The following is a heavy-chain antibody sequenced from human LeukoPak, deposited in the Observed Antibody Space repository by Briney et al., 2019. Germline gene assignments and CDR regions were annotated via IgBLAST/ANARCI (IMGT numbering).Heavy chain of an antibody. CDR3: AREYYDFWSGYLFDY. CDR1: GFTVSSNY. CDR2: IYSGGST. D-gene: IGHD3-3*01. J-gene: IGHJ4*02. V-gene: IGHV3-53*01. Sequence: PGGSLRLSCAASGFTVSSNYMSWVRQAPGKGLEWVSVIYSGGSTYYADSVKGRFTISRDNSKNTLYLQMNSLRAEDTAVYYCAREYYDFWSGYLFDYWGQGTLVTVSS.